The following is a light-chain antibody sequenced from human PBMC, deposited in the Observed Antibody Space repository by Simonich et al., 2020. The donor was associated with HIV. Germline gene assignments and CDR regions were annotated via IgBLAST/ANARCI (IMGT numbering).Light chain of an antibody. CDR1: QSISRY. V-gene: IGKV1-39*02. CDR2: AAS. J-gene: IGKJ1*01. Sequence: IWMTQSPSLLSASTGDRVTITCRASQSISRYLNWYQQKPGKAPNLLIYAASSLQSGVPSRFSGSGSGTEFTLTINSLQSEDFAVYYCQQCNNWPWTFGRGTKVEIK. CDR3: QQCNNWPWT.